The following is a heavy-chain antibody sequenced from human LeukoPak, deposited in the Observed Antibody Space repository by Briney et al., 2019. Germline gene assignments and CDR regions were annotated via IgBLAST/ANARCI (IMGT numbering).Heavy chain of an antibody. CDR2: IYYSGST. D-gene: IGHD6-19*01. J-gene: IGHJ4*02. CDR1: GGSISSYY. Sequence: SETLSLTCTVSGGSISSYYWSWIRQPPGKGLEWIGYIYYSGSTNYNPSLKSRVTISVDTSKNQFSLKLSSVTAADTAVYYCARQWLAADAFDYWGQGTLVTVSS. CDR3: ARQWLAADAFDY. V-gene: IGHV4-59*08.